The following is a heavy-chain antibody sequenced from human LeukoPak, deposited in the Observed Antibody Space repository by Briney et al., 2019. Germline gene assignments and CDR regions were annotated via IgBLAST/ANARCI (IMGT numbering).Heavy chain of an antibody. J-gene: IGHJ4*02. V-gene: IGHV3-20*04. D-gene: IGHD2-15*01. Sequence: GGSLRLSCAASGFTFDDYGMSWVRQAPGKGLEWVSGINWNGGSTGYADSVKGRFTISRDNAKNSLYLQMNSLRAEDTAVYYCFIWLYCSGGSCPFFDYWGQGTLVTVSS. CDR1: GFTFDDYG. CDR3: FIWLYCSGGSCPFFDY. CDR2: INWNGGST.